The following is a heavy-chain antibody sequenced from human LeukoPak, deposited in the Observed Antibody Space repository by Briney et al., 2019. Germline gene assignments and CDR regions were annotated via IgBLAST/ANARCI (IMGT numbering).Heavy chain of an antibody. CDR3: ARDVSTSSRIDWFDP. V-gene: IGHV4-4*07. J-gene: IGHJ5*02. Sequence: PSETLSLTCIGSGGSISSYYWSWIRQSAGKGLEWIGRIYSSGDTNYNPSLKSRVTMSVDTSKSQFSLKLTSVTAADTAVYYCARDVSTSSRIDWFDPWGQGTLVTVSS. CDR1: GGSISSYY. D-gene: IGHD3-16*01. CDR2: IYSSGDT.